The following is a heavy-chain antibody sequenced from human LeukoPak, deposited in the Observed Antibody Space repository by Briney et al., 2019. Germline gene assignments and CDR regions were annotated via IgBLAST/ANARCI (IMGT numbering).Heavy chain of an antibody. CDR1: GYTFTSYD. Sequence: ASVKVSCKASGYTFTSYDIIWVRQAPGQGLEWMGWISAYNGNTNYAQKLQGRVTMTTDTSTSTAYMELRSLRSDDTAVYYCARDRGRYSGSPGGYWGQGTLVTVSS. V-gene: IGHV1-18*01. J-gene: IGHJ4*02. D-gene: IGHD1-26*01. CDR2: ISAYNGNT. CDR3: ARDRGRYSGSPGGY.